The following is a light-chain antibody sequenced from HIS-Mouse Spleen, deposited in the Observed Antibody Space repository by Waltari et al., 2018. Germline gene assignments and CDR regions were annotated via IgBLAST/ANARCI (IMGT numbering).Light chain of an antibody. J-gene: IGKJ3*01. CDR3: QQYNSYLT. Sequence: DIQMTQSPSTLSASVGDRVTITCRASQSISSWLAWYQQKPGKAPKLLIYKASSLESGVPSMFSGSGSGTEFTLTISSLQPDDFATYYCQQYNSYLTFGPGTKVDIK. CDR1: QSISSW. CDR2: KAS. V-gene: IGKV1-5*03.